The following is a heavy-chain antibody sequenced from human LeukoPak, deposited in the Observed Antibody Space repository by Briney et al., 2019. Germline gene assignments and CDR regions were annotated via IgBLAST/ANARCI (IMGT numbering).Heavy chain of an antibody. J-gene: IGHJ4*02. Sequence: GGSLRLSCAASGFTFSTYWMSWVRQAPGKGLEWVANINLDGSEKYYVDSVKGRFTISRDNAKNSLYLQMDSLRAEDTALYYCVRAVTAASNYWGQGTLVTVSS. CDR2: INLDGSEK. CDR1: GFTFSTYW. V-gene: IGHV3-7*01. CDR3: VRAVTAASNY. D-gene: IGHD6-13*01.